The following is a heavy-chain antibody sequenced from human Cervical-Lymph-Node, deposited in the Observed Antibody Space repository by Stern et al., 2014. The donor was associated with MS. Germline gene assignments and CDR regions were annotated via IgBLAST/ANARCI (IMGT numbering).Heavy chain of an antibody. CDR3: AREVYSSSWPTFDY. D-gene: IGHD6-13*01. CDR2: IWYDGSNK. J-gene: IGHJ4*02. CDR1: GFTFSSYG. V-gene: IGHV3-33*01. Sequence: VQLVESGGGVVQPGRSLRLSCAASGFTFSSYGMHWVRQAPGKGLEWVAVIWYDGSNKYYADSVKGRFTISRDNSKNTLYLQMNSLRAEDTAVYYCAREVYSSSWPTFDYWGQGTLVTVSS.